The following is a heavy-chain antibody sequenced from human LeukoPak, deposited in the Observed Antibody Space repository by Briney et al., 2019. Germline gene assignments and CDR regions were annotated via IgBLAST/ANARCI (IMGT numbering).Heavy chain of an antibody. Sequence: SQTLSLTCALSGDSVSSNSAAWNWIRQSPSRGLEWLGRTYYRSKWYNDYAVSVKSRITINPDTSKNQFSLQLNSVTPEDTAVYYCARDPYYYDSSGTDIWFDYWGQGTLVTVSS. V-gene: IGHV6-1*01. J-gene: IGHJ4*02. CDR1: GDSVSSNSAA. CDR2: TYYRSKWYN. D-gene: IGHD3-22*01. CDR3: ARDPYYYDSSGTDIWFDY.